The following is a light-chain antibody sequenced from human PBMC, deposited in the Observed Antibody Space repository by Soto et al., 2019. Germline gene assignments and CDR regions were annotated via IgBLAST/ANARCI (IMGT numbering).Light chain of an antibody. V-gene: IGLV2-8*01. J-gene: IGLJ3*02. Sequence: QSALTQPPSASGSPGQSVTISCTGASNDVGAYNYVSWYQQLPGKAPILLIYEVTERPSGVPDRFSGSKSGNTASLTVSDLQAEDEADYYCSSYAGSNTWVFGGGTKVTVL. CDR1: SNDVGAYNY. CDR3: SSYAGSNTWV. CDR2: EVT.